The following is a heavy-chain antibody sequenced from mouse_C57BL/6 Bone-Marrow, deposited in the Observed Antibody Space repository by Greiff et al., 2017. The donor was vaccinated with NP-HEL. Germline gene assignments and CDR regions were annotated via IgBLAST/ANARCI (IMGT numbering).Heavy chain of an antibody. CDR1: GYTFTEYT. J-gene: IGHJ1*03. V-gene: IGHV1-62-2*01. D-gene: IGHD2-1*01. Sequence: VQLVESGAELVKPGASVKLSCKASGYTFTEYTIHWVKQRSGQGLEWIGWFYPGSGSIKYNEKFKDKATLTADKSSSTVYMELSRLTSEDSAVYFCARHEGYGNYGYWYFDVWGTGTTVTVSS. CDR3: ARHEGYGNYGYWYFDV. CDR2: FYPGSGSI.